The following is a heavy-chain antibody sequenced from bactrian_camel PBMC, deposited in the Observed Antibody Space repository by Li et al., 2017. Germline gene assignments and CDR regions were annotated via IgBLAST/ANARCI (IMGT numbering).Heavy chain of an antibody. Sequence: HVQLVESGGGLVQPGGSLRLSCAASGFSFSSYWMYWVRQAPGKGLEWISSISTIGGNTYSSDSVKDRFTFSRDIAKNTIYLQMNSLKPEDTAIYYCAAYGGAGRFTDCGGDYCYAYDYRGQGTQVTVS. CDR1: GFSFSSYW. D-gene: IGHD5*01. CDR2: ISTIGGNT. V-gene: IGHV3S1*01. J-gene: IGHJ4*01. CDR3: AAYGGAGRFTDCGGDYCYAYDY.